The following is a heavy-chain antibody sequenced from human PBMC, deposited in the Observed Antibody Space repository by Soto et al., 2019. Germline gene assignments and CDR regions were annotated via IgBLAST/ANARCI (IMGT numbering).Heavy chain of an antibody. V-gene: IGHV3-30*02. D-gene: IGHD4-17*01. CDR2: IWFDGSDK. J-gene: IGHJ6*02. Sequence: PGGSLRLSCAASGFTFSTYGTHWVRQAPGKGLEWVALIWFDGSDKYYADSVKGRFTISRDNSKNTLYLQMSSLRSEDTAVYYCARGRVDYGDYEVYYYYYYGMDVWGQGTTVTVSS. CDR3: ARGRVDYGDYEVYYYYYYGMDV. CDR1: GFTFSTYG.